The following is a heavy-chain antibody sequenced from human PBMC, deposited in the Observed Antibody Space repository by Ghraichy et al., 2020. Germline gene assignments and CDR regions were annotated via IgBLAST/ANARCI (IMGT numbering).Heavy chain of an antibody. V-gene: IGHV3-30*18. J-gene: IGHJ4*02. CDR1: GFTFSSYG. CDR2: ISYDGSNK. Sequence: GGSLRLSCAASGFTFSSYGMHWVRQAPGKGLEWVAVISYDGSNKYYADSVKGRFTISRDNSKNTLYLQMNSLRAEDTAVYYCAKDDWGPFDYWGQVTLVTFSS. CDR3: AKDDWGPFDY. D-gene: IGHD2-21*01.